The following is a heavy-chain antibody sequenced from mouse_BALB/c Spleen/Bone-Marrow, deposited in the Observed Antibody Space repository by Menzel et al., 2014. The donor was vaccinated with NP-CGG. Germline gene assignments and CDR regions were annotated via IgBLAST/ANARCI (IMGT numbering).Heavy chain of an antibody. CDR2: IYPGDGST. CDR3: ARKESWAYAMDY. CDR1: GYTFTSYY. D-gene: IGHD4-1*01. J-gene: IGHJ4*01. V-gene: IGHV1S56*01. Sequence: QVQLKQSGPELVKPGASVKMSCKASGYTFTSYYIHWVKQRPGQGLEWIGWIYPGDGSTKYNEKFKGKTTLTADKSSSTAYMLLSSLTSEDSAIYFCARKESWAYAMDYWGQGTSVTVSS.